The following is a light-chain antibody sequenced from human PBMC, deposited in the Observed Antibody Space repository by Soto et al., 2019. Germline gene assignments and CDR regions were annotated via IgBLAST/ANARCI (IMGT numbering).Light chain of an antibody. CDR1: QSVSSSY. CDR2: GAS. CDR3: QQYGSSLL. J-gene: IGKJ5*01. Sequence: EIVLTQSPGTLSLSPGERATLSCRASQSVSSSYLAWYQQKPGQAPRLLIYGASSRATGIPDRFSGSGSGTDFTLTISRLEPEDFAVYYCQQYGSSLLFGQGTRRRL. V-gene: IGKV3-20*01.